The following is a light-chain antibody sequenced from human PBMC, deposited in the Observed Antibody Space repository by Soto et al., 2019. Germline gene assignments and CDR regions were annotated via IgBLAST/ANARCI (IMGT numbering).Light chain of an antibody. Sequence: QSVLTQPPSASGSPGQSVTISCNGTSSDVGGYNYVSWYQQHPGKAPKLMIYEVSKRPSGVPERFSGSKSGNTASLTVSGLQAEDEADYYCSSYAGSNYVFGTGTKVTV. CDR3: SSYAGSNYV. CDR2: EVS. V-gene: IGLV2-8*01. CDR1: SSDVGGYNY. J-gene: IGLJ1*01.